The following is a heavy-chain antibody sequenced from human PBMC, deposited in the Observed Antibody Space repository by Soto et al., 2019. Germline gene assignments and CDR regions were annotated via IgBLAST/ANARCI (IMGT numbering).Heavy chain of an antibody. CDR1: GYTFTGYY. J-gene: IGHJ6*02. Sequence: ASVKVSCKASGYTFTGYYMHWVRQAPGQGLEWMGWINPNSGGTKYAQKFQGRVTMTRDTSISTAYMELSRLRSDDTAVYYCARVAAARPSHYYGMDVWGQGTTVTVSS. V-gene: IGHV1-2*02. CDR3: ARVAAARPSHYYGMDV. D-gene: IGHD6-6*01. CDR2: INPNSGGT.